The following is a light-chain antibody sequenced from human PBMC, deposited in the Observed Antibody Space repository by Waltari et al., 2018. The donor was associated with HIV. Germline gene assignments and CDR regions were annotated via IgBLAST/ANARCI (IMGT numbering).Light chain of an antibody. CDR3: SSYAGSNNLV. Sequence: TGTSSDVGGYNYVSWYQQHPGKAPKLMIYEVSKRPSGVPDRFSGSKSGNTASLTVSGLQAEDEADYYCSSYAGSNNLVFGGGTKLTVL. CDR2: EVS. J-gene: IGLJ2*01. V-gene: IGLV2-8*01. CDR1: SSDVGGYNY.